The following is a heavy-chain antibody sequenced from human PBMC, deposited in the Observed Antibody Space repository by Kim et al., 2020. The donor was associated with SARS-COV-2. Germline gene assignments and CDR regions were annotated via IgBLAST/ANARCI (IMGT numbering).Heavy chain of an antibody. CDR1: GFSFSRNT. CDR2: ISSSSTFL. V-gene: IGHV3-21*01. Sequence: GGSLRLSCATSGFSFSRNTMNLVRQSPGKGLAWVSSISSSSTFLYYADSVKGRFTISRDNAKNSLYLQMNSLRAEDTAVYYCVTGSGYCSGSSCYHLAYWGQGTLVTVSS. J-gene: IGHJ4*02. CDR3: VTGSGYCSGSSCYHLAY. D-gene: IGHD2-2*01.